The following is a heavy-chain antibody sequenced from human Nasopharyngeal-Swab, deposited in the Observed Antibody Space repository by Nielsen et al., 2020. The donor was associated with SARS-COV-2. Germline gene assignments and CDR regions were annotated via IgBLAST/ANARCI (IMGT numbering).Heavy chain of an antibody. CDR2: TYYRSKWYN. J-gene: IGHJ6*03. D-gene: IGHD4-17*01. CDR3: ARARGAYGDYYYYYYTDV. V-gene: IGHV6-1*01. CDR1: GDRVSSSSAA. Sequence: SQTFSLTCAISGDRVSSSSAAWNWIRQSPSRGLEWLGRTYYRSKWYNDYAVSVKSRITINPDTSKNQFSLHLNSVTPEDTAVYYCARARGAYGDYYYYYYTDVWGKGTTVTVSS.